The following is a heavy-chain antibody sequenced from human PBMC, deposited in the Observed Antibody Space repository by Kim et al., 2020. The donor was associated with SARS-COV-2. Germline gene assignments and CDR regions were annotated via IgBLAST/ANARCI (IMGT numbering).Heavy chain of an antibody. CDR2: FYGGADAT. CDR1: GFTFWGYT. V-gene: IGHV3-23*03. Sequence: GGSLRHSCAASGFTFWGYTMNWVRQAPGKGLEWVSLFYGGADATRYADSVKGRFTISRDNSKSTLYLQMTTLRVEDTAVYYCVKGTGFILPSDSTYNLDVWGQGTTVIVSS. CDR3: VKGTGFILPSDSTYNLDV. J-gene: IGHJ6*02. D-gene: IGHD1-26*01.